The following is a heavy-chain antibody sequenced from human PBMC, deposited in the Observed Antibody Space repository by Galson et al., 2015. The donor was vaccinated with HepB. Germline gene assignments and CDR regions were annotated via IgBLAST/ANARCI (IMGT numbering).Heavy chain of an antibody. D-gene: IGHD6-13*01. CDR1: GFTFSNYA. J-gene: IGHJ6*02. V-gene: IGHV3-23*01. Sequence: SLRLSCAASGFTFSNYAMSWVRQAPGKGLEWVSAISISGGSSYYADSVKGRFTISRDNSKNTLFLQMNSLRAEDTAVYYCAKAFHPLSIAAAVDHYYYYGMDVWGQGTTVTVSS. CDR3: AKAFHPLSIAAAVDHYYYYGMDV. CDR2: ISISGGSS.